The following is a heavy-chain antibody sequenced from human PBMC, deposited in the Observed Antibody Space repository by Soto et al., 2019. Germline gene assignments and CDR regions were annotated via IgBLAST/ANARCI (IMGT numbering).Heavy chain of an antibody. J-gene: IGHJ6*02. V-gene: IGHV3-7*01. CDR2: IKQDASEN. CDR3: ARDFVVGGPTINYYYGMDV. Sequence: GGSLRLSCAASGFTFSNYWMTWVRQAPGKGLEWVANIKQDASENFYVDSVKGRFTISRDNAKNSLYLQMNSLRVEDTAVYYCARDFVVGGPTINYYYGMDVWGQGTTVTVSS. D-gene: IGHD1-26*01. CDR1: GFTFSNYW.